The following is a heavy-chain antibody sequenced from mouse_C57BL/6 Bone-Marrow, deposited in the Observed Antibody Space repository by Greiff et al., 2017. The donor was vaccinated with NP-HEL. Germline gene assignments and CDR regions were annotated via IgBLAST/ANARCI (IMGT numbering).Heavy chain of an antibody. Sequence: QVQLQQPGAELVKPGASVKLSCKASGYTFTSYWMHWVKQRPGQGLEWIGMIHPNSGSTNYNEKFKSKATLTVDKSSSTAYMQLSSLTSEDSAVFDCARRICDGEGDYALEGWGKGTTVTVSS. J-gene: IGHJ4*01. CDR1: GYTFTSYW. CDR2: IHPNSGST. D-gene: IGHD2-13*01. CDR3: ARRICDGEGDYALEG. V-gene: IGHV1-64*01.